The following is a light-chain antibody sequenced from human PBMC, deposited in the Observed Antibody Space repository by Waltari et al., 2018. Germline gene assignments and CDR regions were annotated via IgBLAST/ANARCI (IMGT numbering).Light chain of an antibody. Sequence: DIVMTKSPDSLAVSLGERATINCKASQTILSSSNNKNALAWYQQKPGHPPKLLIYWASTRTSGVPDRFSGRGSETDFTLTISRLQADDVAVYYCQQYYSPPLTFGGGTKVEIK. CDR2: WAS. CDR3: QQYYSPPLT. V-gene: IGKV4-1*01. CDR1: QTILSSSNNKNA. J-gene: IGKJ4*01.